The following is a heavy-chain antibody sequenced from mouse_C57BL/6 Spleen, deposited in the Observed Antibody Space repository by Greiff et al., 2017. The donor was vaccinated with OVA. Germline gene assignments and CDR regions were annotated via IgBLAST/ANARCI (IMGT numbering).Heavy chain of an antibody. CDR2: ISSGSSTI. Sequence: EVKLMESGGGLVKPGGSLKLSCAASGFTISDYGMHWVRQAPEKGLEWVAYISSGSSTIYYADTVKGRCTISRDNAKNTLFLQMTSLRSEDTAMYYCASAVVAHFDYWGQGTTLTVSS. CDR1: GFTISDYG. J-gene: IGHJ2*01. V-gene: IGHV5-17*01. CDR3: ASAVVAHFDY. D-gene: IGHD1-1*01.